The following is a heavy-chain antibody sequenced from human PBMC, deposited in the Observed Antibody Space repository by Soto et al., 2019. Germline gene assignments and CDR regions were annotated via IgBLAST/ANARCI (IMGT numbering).Heavy chain of an antibody. CDR2: IKQDGTEK. D-gene: IGHD1-26*01. CDR3: TTSPHRDSERVFV. J-gene: IGHJ6*02. CDR1: GFTFSTYW. Sequence: EVQLVESGGGLVQPGGSLRLSCAASGFTFSTYWMSWVRRTPGKGREWVANIKQDGTEKYYVDSGRGRLTVSRDNAKSSLYLQMNSLRVEDTAVYYCTTSPHRDSERVFVWGQGTAVTVS. V-gene: IGHV3-7*01.